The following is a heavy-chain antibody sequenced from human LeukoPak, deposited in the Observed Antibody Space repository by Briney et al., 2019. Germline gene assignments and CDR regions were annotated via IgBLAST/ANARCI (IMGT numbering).Heavy chain of an antibody. V-gene: IGHV3-53*01. CDR2: IYSGGTT. D-gene: IGHD3-9*01. CDR1: GFTFSSYS. J-gene: IGHJ4*02. CDR3: ARGPSYYDILTGYYIPYYFDS. Sequence: GGSLRLSCAASGFTFSSYSMNWVRQAPGKGLEWVSVIYSGGTTKYADSVKGRFTISGDNSQSTLYLQMNSLRAEDTAVYYCARGPSYYDILTGYYIPYYFDSWGQGTLVTVSS.